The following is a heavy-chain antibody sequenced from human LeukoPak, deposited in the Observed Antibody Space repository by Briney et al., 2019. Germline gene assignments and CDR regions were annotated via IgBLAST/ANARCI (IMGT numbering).Heavy chain of an antibody. V-gene: IGHV3-33*01. D-gene: IGHD4/OR15-4a*01. CDR3: ARGPALVPFDP. CDR1: GFTFSSYG. Sequence: GGSLRLSCAAPGFTFSSYGMHWVRQAPGKGLEWVAVIWYDGSNKYYADSVKGRFTISRDNSKNTLYLQMNSLRAEDTAVYYCARGPALVPFDPWGQGTLVTVSS. CDR2: IWYDGSNK. J-gene: IGHJ5*02.